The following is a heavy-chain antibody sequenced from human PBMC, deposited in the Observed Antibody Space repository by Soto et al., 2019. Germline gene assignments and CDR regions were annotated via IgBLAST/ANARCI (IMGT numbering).Heavy chain of an antibody. J-gene: IGHJ4*02. CDR2: IWYDGSNK. CDR1: GFTFSSYG. CDR3: AREITGYSSGCPFDY. Sequence: GGSLRLSCAASGFTFSSYGMHWVRQAPGKGLEWVAVIWYDGSNKYYADSVKGRFTISRDNSKNTLYLQVNSLRAEDTAVYYCAREITGYSSGCPFDYWGQGTLVTVSS. V-gene: IGHV3-33*01. D-gene: IGHD6-19*01.